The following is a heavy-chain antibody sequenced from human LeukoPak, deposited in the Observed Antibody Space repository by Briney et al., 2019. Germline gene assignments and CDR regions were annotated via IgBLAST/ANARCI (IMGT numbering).Heavy chain of an antibody. CDR1: GFTVSSNS. CDR2: IYSDNT. V-gene: IGHV3-66*03. Sequence: GGSLRLSCTVSGFTVSSNSMSWVRQAPGKGLEWVSFIYSDNTHYSDSVKGRFTISRDNSKNTLYLQMNSLRAEDTAVYYCAKDLKYYYGSGSIWGQGTLVTVSS. CDR3: AKDLKYYYGSGSI. D-gene: IGHD3-10*01. J-gene: IGHJ4*02.